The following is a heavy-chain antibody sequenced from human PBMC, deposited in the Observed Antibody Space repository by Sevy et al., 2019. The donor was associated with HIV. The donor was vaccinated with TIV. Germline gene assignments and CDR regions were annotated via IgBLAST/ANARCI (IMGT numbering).Heavy chain of an antibody. CDR1: GFTFSSYW. D-gene: IGHD4-4*01. Sequence: GGSLRLSCAACGFTFSSYWMSWVRQAPGKGLEWVANIKQDGSEKYYVDSVRGRFIISRDNAKNSLYLQMNSLRAEDTAVYYCAREDYSNYGNYYYYYMYVWGKGTTVTVSS. CDR3: AREDYSNYGNYYYYYMYV. J-gene: IGHJ6*03. CDR2: IKQDGSEK. V-gene: IGHV3-7*03.